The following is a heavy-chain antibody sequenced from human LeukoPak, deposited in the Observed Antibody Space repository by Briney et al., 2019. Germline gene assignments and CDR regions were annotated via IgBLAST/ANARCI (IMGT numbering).Heavy chain of an antibody. CDR2: IKQDGSEK. J-gene: IGHJ4*02. CDR3: AREETYYYGSGSYSIDY. CDR1: GFTFSSYW. D-gene: IGHD3-10*01. Sequence: GGSLRLSCAASGFTFSSYWKSWVRQAPGKGLEWVANIKQDGSEKYYVDSVKGRFTISRDNAKNSLYLQMNSLRAEDTAVYYCAREETYYYGSGSYSIDYWGQGTLVTVSS. V-gene: IGHV3-7*01.